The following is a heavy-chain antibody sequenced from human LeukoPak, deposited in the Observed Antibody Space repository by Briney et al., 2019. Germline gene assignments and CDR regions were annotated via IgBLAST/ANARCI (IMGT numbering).Heavy chain of an antibody. J-gene: IGHJ4*02. Sequence: PSETLSLTCTVSDYSISSGYSWGWIRQPAGKGLEWIGRIYTSGSTNYNPSLKSRVTMSVDTSKNQFSLKLSSVTAADTAVYYCARDRSLGELTTESPSFDYWGQGTLVTVSS. CDR3: ARDRSLGELTTESPSFDY. V-gene: IGHV4-4*07. CDR2: IYTSGST. CDR1: DYSISSGYS. D-gene: IGHD3-16*01.